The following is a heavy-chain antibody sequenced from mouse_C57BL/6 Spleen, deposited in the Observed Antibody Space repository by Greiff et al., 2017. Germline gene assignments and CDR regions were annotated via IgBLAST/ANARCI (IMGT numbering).Heavy chain of an antibody. CDR1: GYSITSGYD. V-gene: IGHV3-1*01. CDR2: ISYSGIT. CDR3: ARGFAY. Sequence: EVQGVESGPGMVKPSQSLSLTCTVTGYSITSGYDWHWIRHFPGNKLEWMGYISYSGITNYNPSLKSRISITHDTSKNHFLLKLNSVTTGDTATYYCARGFAYWGQGTLVTVSA. J-gene: IGHJ3*01.